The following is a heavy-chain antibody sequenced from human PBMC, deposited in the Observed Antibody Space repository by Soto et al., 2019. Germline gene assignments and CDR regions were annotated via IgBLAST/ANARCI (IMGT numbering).Heavy chain of an antibody. V-gene: IGHV5-10-1*01. CDR2: IDPSDSYS. CDR1: GYSFTSYW. D-gene: IGHD4-17*01. J-gene: IGHJ5*02. Sequence: KPPGESLKISCKGSGYSFTSYWISWVRQMPGKGLEWMGRIDPSDSYSNYSPSFQGHGSISADKSISTAYLQWSSLKASDTAMYYCARHLDYGDRQGWFDPWGQGTLVTVSS. CDR3: ARHLDYGDRQGWFDP.